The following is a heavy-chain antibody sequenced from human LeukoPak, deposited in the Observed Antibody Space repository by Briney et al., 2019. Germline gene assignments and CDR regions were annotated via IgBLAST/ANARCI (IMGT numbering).Heavy chain of an antibody. Sequence: SETLSLTCTVSGGSISSYYWSWLRQPPGKGLEWLGYIYYSGSTNYNPSLKSRVTISVDTSKNQFSLKLSSVTAADTAVYYCARGRSTFWFDTWGQGTLVTVSS. J-gene: IGHJ5*02. D-gene: IGHD3-16*01. CDR1: GGSISSYY. CDR2: IYYSGST. V-gene: IGHV4-59*01. CDR3: ARGRSTFWFDT.